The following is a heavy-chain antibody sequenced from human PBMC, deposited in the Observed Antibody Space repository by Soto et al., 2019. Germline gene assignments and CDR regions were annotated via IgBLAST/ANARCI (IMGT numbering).Heavy chain of an antibody. CDR3: AKDQGEKYLAGLFDH. V-gene: IGHV3-74*01. Sequence: GSLRLSCAASGFTFSSYWMHWVRQAPGKGLVWVSHINSDGSSTNHADSVKGRFTISRDNAKNTLYLQINSLRAEDTAVYYCAKDQGEKYLAGLFDHWGQGALVTVSS. J-gene: IGHJ4*02. CDR1: GFTFSSYW. CDR2: INSDGSST. D-gene: IGHD3-10*01.